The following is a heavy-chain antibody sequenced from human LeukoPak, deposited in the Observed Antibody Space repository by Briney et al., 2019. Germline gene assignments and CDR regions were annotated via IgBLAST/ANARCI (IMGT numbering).Heavy chain of an antibody. J-gene: IGHJ4*02. V-gene: IGHV4-4*07. D-gene: IGHD6-13*01. Sequence: PSGTLSLTCTVSGGSISSYYWSWIRQPAGKGLEWIGRIYTSGSTNYNPSLKSRVTMSVDTSKNQFSLKLSSVTAADTAVYYCARGGSSSWKYYFDYWGQGTLVTVSS. CDR2: IYTSGST. CDR3: ARGGSSSWKYYFDY. CDR1: GGSISSYY.